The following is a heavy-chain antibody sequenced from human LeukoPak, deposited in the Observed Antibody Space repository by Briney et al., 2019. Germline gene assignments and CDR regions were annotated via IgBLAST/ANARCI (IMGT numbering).Heavy chain of an antibody. D-gene: IGHD2-15*01. CDR3: AKFSSSIVVVVAATPHFDY. CDR1: GFTFSSYA. V-gene: IGHV3-23*01. CDR2: ISGSGGST. J-gene: IGHJ4*02. Sequence: GGSLRLSCAASGFTFSSYAVSWVRQAPGKGLEWVSAISGSGGSTYYADSVKGRFTISRDNSKNTLYLQMNSLRAEDTAVYYCAKFSSSIVVVVAATPHFDYWGQGTLVTVSS.